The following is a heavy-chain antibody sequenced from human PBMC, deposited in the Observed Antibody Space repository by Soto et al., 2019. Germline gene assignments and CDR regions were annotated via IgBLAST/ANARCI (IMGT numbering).Heavy chain of an antibody. J-gene: IGHJ5*02. Sequence: GGSLRLSCAASGFTFSSYAMHWVRQAPGKGLEWVAVISYVGSNKYYADSVKGRFTISRDNSKNTLYLQMNSLRAEDTAVYYCARDNEATTYNWFDPWGQGTLVTVSS. D-gene: IGHD5-12*01. V-gene: IGHV3-30-3*01. CDR3: ARDNEATTYNWFDP. CDR1: GFTFSSYA. CDR2: ISYVGSNK.